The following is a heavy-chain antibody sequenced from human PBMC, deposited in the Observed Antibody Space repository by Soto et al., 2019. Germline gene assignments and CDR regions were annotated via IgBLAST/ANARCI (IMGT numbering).Heavy chain of an antibody. D-gene: IGHD3-16*01. J-gene: IGHJ4*02. V-gene: IGHV3-30-3*01. CDR2: ISYDGSIK. CDR3: ARGNGDYIWTNSASQ. Sequence: PGGSLRLSCAASGFTFYSYTMHWVRQAPGKGLEWVALISYDGSIKHYADSVKGRFTISRDNSKNTLSLQINSLKTEDTAVYYCARGNGDYIWTNSASQGGQGALVT. CDR1: GFTFYSYT.